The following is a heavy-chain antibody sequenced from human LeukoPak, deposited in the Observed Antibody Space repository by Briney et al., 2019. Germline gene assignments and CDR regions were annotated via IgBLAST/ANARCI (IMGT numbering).Heavy chain of an antibody. CDR3: ASEYPRYYGMDV. Sequence: PSETLSLTCAVSGGSISSGGYSWSWIRQPPGKGLEWIGYIYHSGSTYYNPSLKSRVTISVDRSKNQFSLKLSSVTAADMAVYYCASEYPRYYGMDVWGQGTTVTVSS. CDR2: IYHSGST. V-gene: IGHV4-30-2*01. J-gene: IGHJ6*02. CDR1: GGSISSGGYS.